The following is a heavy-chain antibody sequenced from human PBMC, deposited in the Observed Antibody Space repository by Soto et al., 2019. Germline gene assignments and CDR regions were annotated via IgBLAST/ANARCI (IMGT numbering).Heavy chain of an antibody. CDR1: GFTFSSYA. Sequence: PGGSLRLSCAASGFTFSSYAMHWVRQAPGKGLEWVAVISYDGSNKYYADSVKGRFTISRDNSKNTLYLQMNSLRAEDTAVYYCARAASAWDYYDSSGYYPDYWGQGTLVTVSS. J-gene: IGHJ4*02. V-gene: IGHV3-30-3*01. D-gene: IGHD3-22*01. CDR2: ISYDGSNK. CDR3: ARAASAWDYYDSSGYYPDY.